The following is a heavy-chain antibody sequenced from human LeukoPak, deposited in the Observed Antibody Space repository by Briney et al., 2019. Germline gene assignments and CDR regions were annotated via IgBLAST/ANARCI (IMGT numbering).Heavy chain of an antibody. J-gene: IGHJ4*02. V-gene: IGHV4-34*01. D-gene: IGHD4-17*01. CDR1: GGCFSGYY. Sequence: PSETLSLTCAVYGGCFSGYYWSWIRQPPGKGLEWIGEINHSGSTNYNPSLKSRVTISVDTSKNQFSLKLSSVTAADTVVYYCAREVTTNHYYFDYWGQGTLVTVSS. CDR3: AREVTTNHYYFDY. CDR2: INHSGST.